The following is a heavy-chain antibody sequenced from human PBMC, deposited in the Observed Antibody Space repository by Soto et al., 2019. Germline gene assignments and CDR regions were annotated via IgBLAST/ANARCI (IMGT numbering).Heavy chain of an antibody. CDR1: GSTFSSYA. D-gene: IGHD3-16*02. CDR2: ISGSGGST. Sequence: GGSLRLSCAASGSTFSSYAMSWVRQAPGKGLEWVSAISGSGGSTYYADSVKGRFTISRDNSKNTLYLQMNSLRAEDTAVYYCAKIGEYVWGSYRPCYWGQGTLVTVSS. J-gene: IGHJ4*02. V-gene: IGHV3-23*01. CDR3: AKIGEYVWGSYRPCY.